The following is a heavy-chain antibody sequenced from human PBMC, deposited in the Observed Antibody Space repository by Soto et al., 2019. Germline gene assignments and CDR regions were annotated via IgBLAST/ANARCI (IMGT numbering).Heavy chain of an antibody. CDR3: AREGPAPYYYYGMDV. CDR1: GYSFTTYG. J-gene: IGHJ6*02. Sequence: QVQLLQSRGEVKKPGASVKVSCKTSGYSFTTYGISWVRQAPGQGLEWMGWISGYNGNTNYAQHLEGRVTMTTDTSTSTAYMELRSLRSDDTAVYYCAREGPAPYYYYGMDVWGQRSTVTVSS. V-gene: IGHV1-18*01. CDR2: ISGYNGNT.